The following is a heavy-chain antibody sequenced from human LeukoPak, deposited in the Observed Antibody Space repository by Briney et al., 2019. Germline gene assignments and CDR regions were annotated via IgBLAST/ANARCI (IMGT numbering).Heavy chain of an antibody. CDR3: ARGPYIAAAGMWFDH. CDR2: IYYSGST. Sequence: SETLSLTCTVSGGSTSSYHWNWIRQPPGKGLEWIGYIYYSGSTNYNPSLKSRVTISVDTSKNQFSLKLSSVTAADTAVYYCARGPYIAAAGMWFDHWGQGTLVTVSS. CDR1: GGSTSSYH. V-gene: IGHV4-59*01. D-gene: IGHD6-13*01. J-gene: IGHJ5*02.